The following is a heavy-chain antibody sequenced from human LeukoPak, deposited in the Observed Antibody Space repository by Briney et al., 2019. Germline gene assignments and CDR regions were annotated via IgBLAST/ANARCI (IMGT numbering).Heavy chain of an antibody. V-gene: IGHV4-39*01. Sequence: PSETLSLTCTVSGGSISSSSYYWGWIRQPPGKGLGWIGSIYYSGSTYYNPSLKSRVTISVDTSKNQFSLKLSSVSAADTAVYYCARHPLGLSSGYYYNFDYWGQGTLVTVSS. D-gene: IGHD3-22*01. CDR3: ARHPLGLSSGYYYNFDY. J-gene: IGHJ4*02. CDR1: GGSISSSSYY. CDR2: IYYSGST.